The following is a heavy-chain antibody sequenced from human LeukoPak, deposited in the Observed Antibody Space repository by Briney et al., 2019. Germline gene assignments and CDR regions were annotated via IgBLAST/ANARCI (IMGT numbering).Heavy chain of an antibody. D-gene: IGHD1-1*01. J-gene: IGHJ4*02. CDR1: GYSFTSYY. V-gene: IGHV1-46*01. CDR2: INPKGGTT. Sequence: ASVKVSCKASGYSFTSYYLHWVRQAPGQGLEWMGIINPKGGTTTYAQQFQGRVTMTRDTSTSTAYMELSSLTSEDTAAYYCARTTDFDYWGQGTLVTVSS. CDR3: ARTTDFDY.